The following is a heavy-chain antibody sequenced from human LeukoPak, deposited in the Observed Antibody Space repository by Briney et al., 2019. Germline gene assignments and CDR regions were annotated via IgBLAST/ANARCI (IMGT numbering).Heavy chain of an antibody. J-gene: IGHJ3*02. CDR1: GYSFTSYG. CDR2: ISPYNGNT. CDR3: ARVGLGDAFDI. D-gene: IGHD1-26*01. V-gene: IGHV1-18*01. Sequence: ASVKDSCKASGYSFTSYGITWVRQAPGQGLEWMGWISPYNGNTNYAQKLQGRVTMTTDTSTSTVYMELRSLRSDDTAVYYCARVGLGDAFDIWGQGTLVTASS.